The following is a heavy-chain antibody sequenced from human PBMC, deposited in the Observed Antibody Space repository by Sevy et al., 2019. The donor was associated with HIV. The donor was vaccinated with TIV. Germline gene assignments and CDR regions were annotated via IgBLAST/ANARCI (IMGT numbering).Heavy chain of an antibody. J-gene: IGHJ6*02. CDR3: ARDRLGITISAEWGGGMDV. CDR1: GFTLSSYG. D-gene: IGHD3-3*01. CDR2: IRYDGSNK. V-gene: IGHV3-33*01. Sequence: GGSLRLSCAASGFTLSSYGMHWVRQAPGKGLEWVAVIRYDGSNKYYADSVKGRFTISRDNSKNTLYLQMNGLRAEDTAVYYCARDRLGITISAEWGGGMDVWGQGTTVTVS.